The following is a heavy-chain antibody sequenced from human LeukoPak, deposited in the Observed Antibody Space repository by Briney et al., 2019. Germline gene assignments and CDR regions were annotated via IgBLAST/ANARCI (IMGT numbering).Heavy chain of an antibody. D-gene: IGHD6-19*01. CDR2: IYYSGST. CDR1: GGSIASSSYY. V-gene: IGHV4-39*01. J-gene: IGHJ4*02. CDR3: ARQTSWYSSGWYAIDY. Sequence: PSETLSLTCTVFGGSIASSSYYWGWIRQPPGKGLEWIGSIYYSGSTYYNPSLKSRVTISVDTSKNQFSLKLSSVTAADAAVYYCARQTSWYSSGWYAIDYWGQGTLVTVSS.